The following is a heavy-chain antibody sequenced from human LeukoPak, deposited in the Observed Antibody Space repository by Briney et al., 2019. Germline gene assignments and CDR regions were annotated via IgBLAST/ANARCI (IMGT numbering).Heavy chain of an antibody. D-gene: IGHD3-10*01. CDR1: GGSMSSYY. J-gene: IGHJ5*02. V-gene: IGHV4-59*08. CDR3: ARHGSGTSLALYP. Sequence: SETLSLTCTVSGGSMSSYYWSWIRQSPGKGLEGVGYISYSGTTNYDPSLKSRVTISLGTSKNRFSLNLTSVTAADTAVYYCARHGSGTSLALYPWGQGTLVTVSS. CDR2: ISYSGTT.